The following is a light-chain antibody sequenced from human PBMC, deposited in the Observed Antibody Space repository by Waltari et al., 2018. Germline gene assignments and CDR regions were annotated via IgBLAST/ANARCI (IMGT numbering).Light chain of an antibody. CDR3: QQGYSTPGT. CDR1: QSISSY. CDR2: AAS. J-gene: IGKJ1*01. Sequence: DIQMTQSPSYLSASVGDRVTITCRARQSISSYLNWYQQKPGKAPKLLIYAASSLQSGDPLRFSGSRSGTDLTLTISSLKPEDVATYYCQQGYSTPGTFGQGTKVEIK. V-gene: IGKV1-39*01.